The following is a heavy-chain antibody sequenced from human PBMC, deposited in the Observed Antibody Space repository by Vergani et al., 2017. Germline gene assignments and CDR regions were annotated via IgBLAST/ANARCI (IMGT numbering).Heavy chain of an antibody. CDR3: ARGLVGAVAIPPIDS. J-gene: IGHJ4*02. D-gene: IGHD2-15*01. CDR2: MYHSGST. V-gene: IGHV4-59*08. CDR1: GGSMSGYY. Sequence: QVRLQESGPGLVKPSETLSLTCSVSGGSMSGYYWSWIRQPPGKELEWIGYMYHSGSTNYNPSLGTRVTISGDTSKNQFSLILNSVTVADTAVYYCARGLVGAVAIPPIDSWGQGLLVTVSS.